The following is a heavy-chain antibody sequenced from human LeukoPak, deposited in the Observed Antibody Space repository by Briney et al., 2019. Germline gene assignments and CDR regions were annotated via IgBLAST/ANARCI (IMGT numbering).Heavy chain of an antibody. CDR2: IYTSGST. CDR3: ARAKWELPYYYYMDV. J-gene: IGHJ6*03. Sequence: PSETLSLTCTVSGGSISSYYWSWIRQPPGKGLEWIGYIYTSGSTNYNPSLKSRVTISVDTSKNQFSLKLSSVTAADTAVYYCARAKWELPYYYYMDVWGKGTTVTVSS. D-gene: IGHD1-26*01. CDR1: GGSISSYY. V-gene: IGHV4-4*09.